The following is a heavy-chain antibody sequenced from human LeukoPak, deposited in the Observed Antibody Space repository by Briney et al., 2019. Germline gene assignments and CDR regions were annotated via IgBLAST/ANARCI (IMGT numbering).Heavy chain of an antibody. D-gene: IGHD3-16*01. CDR2: INHSGST. J-gene: IGHJ6*02. Sequence: PSQTLSLTCAVSGGSISSGGYYWGWIRQPPGKGLEWIGEINHSGSTNYNPSLKSRVTISVDTSKNQFSLKLSSVTAADTAVYYCARLGVGRPYYYYGMDVWGQGTTVTVSS. CDR1: GGSISSGGYY. V-gene: IGHV4-30-2*01. CDR3: ARLGVGRPYYYYGMDV.